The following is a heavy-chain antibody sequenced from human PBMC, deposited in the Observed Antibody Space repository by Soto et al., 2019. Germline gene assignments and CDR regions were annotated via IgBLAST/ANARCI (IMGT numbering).Heavy chain of an antibody. CDR1: GGSINSYY. J-gene: IGHJ3*02. CDR2: IYYSGST. Sequence: QVQLQESGPGLVKPSETLSLTCTVSGGSINSYYWSWIRQLPGKGLEWIGYIYYSGSTNYNPSLKSRATISVDTSKNQFTLKLSSVTAADTAVYYCARVPWQWLGGYAFDIWGQGTMVTVSS. CDR3: ARVPWQWLGGYAFDI. V-gene: IGHV4-59*01. D-gene: IGHD6-19*01.